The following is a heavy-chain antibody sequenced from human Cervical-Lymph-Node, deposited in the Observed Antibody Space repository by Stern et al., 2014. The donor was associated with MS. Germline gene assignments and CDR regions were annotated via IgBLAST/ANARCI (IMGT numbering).Heavy chain of an antibody. CDR3: ARHGGPNWNHEAHNWFDP. Sequence: EVQLVESGAEVKKPGESLKISCKGSEYNFNTHWIPWVRQMPGKGLEWLGNISHGNSDPRYNPSLQGQVSISADKSITTAYLHFSSLKASDSAMYFCARHGGPNWNHEAHNWFDPWGQGTLVTVSS. CDR1: EYNFNTHW. J-gene: IGHJ5*02. CDR2: ISHGNSDP. V-gene: IGHV5-51*03. D-gene: IGHD1-14*01.